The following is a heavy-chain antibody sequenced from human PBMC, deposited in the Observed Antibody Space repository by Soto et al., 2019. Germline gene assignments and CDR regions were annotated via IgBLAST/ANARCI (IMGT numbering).Heavy chain of an antibody. J-gene: IGHJ5*02. D-gene: IGHD2-15*01. V-gene: IGHV4-30-4*01. CDR1: GGSISSGDYY. CDR3: ARIYCSGGSCSYNWFDP. Sequence: QVQLQESGPGLVKPSQTLSLTCTVSGGSISSGDYYWSWIRQPPGKGLEWIGYIYYSGSTYYNPSLTSRVTISVDTSKNQFSLKLSSVTTADTAVYYCARIYCSGGSCSYNWFDPWGQGTLVTVSS. CDR2: IYYSGST.